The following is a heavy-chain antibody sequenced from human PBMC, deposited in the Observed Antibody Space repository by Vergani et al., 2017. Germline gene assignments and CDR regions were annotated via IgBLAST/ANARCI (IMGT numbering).Heavy chain of an antibody. CDR1: GGTFTSDT. J-gene: IGHJ4*02. Sequence: QVQLVQSGAEVKKPGSSAKVSCKASGGTFTSDTISWVRQAPGQGLEWMGRIILILGIANYAQKFQGRVTITADKSTSTAYMELNSLRSEDTAVYYCARDRKGVTMVRGVIPFDYWGPGTLVTVSS. D-gene: IGHD3-10*01. V-gene: IGHV1-69*08. CDR3: ARDRKGVTMVRGVIPFDY. CDR2: IILILGIA.